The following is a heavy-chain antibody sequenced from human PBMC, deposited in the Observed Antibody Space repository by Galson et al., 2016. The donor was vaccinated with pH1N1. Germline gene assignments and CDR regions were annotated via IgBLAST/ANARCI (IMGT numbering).Heavy chain of an antibody. CDR2: IYRTGIEK. Sequence: SLRLYCAASGFTFSSHWMTWVRQAPGKGLEWVANIYRTGIEKYYGDSVKGRFTISRDNSKNSLYLQMNSLRAEDTAVYYCEGGRAADYWGQGTLVTVSS. D-gene: IGHD3-16*01. CDR1: GFTFSSHW. CDR3: EGGRAADY. J-gene: IGHJ4*02. V-gene: IGHV3-7*01.